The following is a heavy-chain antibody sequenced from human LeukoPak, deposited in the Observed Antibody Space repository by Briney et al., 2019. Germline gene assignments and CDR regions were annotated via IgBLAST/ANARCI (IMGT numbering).Heavy chain of an antibody. CDR2: IYYSGST. J-gene: IGHJ4*02. Sequence: SETLSLTCTVSGGSISSYYWSWIRQPPGKGLEWIGYIYYSGSTNYNPSLKSRVTISVDTSKNQFSLKLSSVTAADTAVCYCARGEGYYYYVRECYRQFDYWGQGTLVTVSS. CDR1: GGSISSYY. CDR3: ARGEGYYYYVRECYRQFDY. V-gene: IGHV4-59*01. D-gene: IGHD3-16*02.